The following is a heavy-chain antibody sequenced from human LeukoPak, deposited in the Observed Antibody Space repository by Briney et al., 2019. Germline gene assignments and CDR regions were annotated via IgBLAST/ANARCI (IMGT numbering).Heavy chain of an antibody. CDR1: GYTFTSYF. CDR3: ARVPQLLSVGDY. D-gene: IGHD2-2*01. J-gene: IGHJ4*02. CDR2: INPSGGST. Sequence: EASVTVSCKASGYTFTSYFMHWVRQAPGQGLEWMGIINPSGGSTSYAQKFQGRVTMTRDTSTSTVYMELSSLRSEDTAVYYCARVPQLLSVGDYWGQGTLVTVSS. V-gene: IGHV1-46*01.